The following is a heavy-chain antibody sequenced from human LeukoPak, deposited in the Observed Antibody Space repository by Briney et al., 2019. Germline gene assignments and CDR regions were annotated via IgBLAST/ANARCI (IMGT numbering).Heavy chain of an antibody. CDR2: IYYSGST. V-gene: IGHV4-59*08. D-gene: IGHD3-22*01. CDR3: ACSSTGWDYYDSSGYYAFDY. Sequence: SETLSLTCTVSGGSISSYYWSWIRQPPGKGLEWIGYIYYSGSTNYNPSLKSRVTISVDTSKNQFSLKLSSVTAADTAVYYCACSSTGWDYYDSSGYYAFDYWGQGTLVTVSS. CDR1: GGSISSYY. J-gene: IGHJ4*02.